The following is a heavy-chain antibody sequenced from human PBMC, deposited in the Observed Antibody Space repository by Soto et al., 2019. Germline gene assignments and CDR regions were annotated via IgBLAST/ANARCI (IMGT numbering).Heavy chain of an antibody. CDR2: IYWDDDK. CDR3: AHRLPGSTTGWDTGMFDY. CDR1: GFSLSTSGVG. D-gene: IGHD6-19*01. J-gene: IGHJ4*02. V-gene: IGHV2-5*02. Sequence: QITLKESGPTLVEPTQTLTLTCTFSGFSLSTSGVGVGWIRQAPGKALEWLAFIYWDDDKRYSPSLRGRLAIFKDTSKNQVVLLMTNMDPVDTATYFCAHRLPGSTTGWDTGMFDYWGQGTLVTVSS.